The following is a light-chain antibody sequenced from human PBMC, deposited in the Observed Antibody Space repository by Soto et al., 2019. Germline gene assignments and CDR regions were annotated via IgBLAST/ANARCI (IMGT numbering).Light chain of an antibody. V-gene: IGKV3-15*01. CDR1: QSVNSN. CDR3: QEYNNWPPRS. CDR2: DAS. J-gene: IGKJ1*01. Sequence: EIVMTRSPATLSVSPGEGATLSCRASQSVNSNLAWYQQRPGQAPRLLIYDASTRATGIPTRFSGSGSGTEFTLSIGSLQSEDFAVYYCQEYNNWPPRSFGQGTKVEIK.